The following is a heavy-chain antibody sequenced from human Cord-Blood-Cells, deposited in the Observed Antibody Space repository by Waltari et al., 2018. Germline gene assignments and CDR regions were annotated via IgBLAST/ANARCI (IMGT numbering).Heavy chain of an antibody. CDR2: IWYDGSNK. J-gene: IGHJ6*02. CDR3: ARGSTVNYYGMDV. V-gene: IGHV3-33*01. Sequence: QVQLVESGGGVVQPGRSLRLSCAASGFTFSSHGMHWVGQAPGKGLEWVAVIWYDGSNKYYADSVKGRFTISRDNSKNTLYLQMNSLRAEDTAVYYCARGSTVNYYGMDVWGQGTTVTVSS. CDR1: GFTFSSHG. D-gene: IGHD4-4*01.